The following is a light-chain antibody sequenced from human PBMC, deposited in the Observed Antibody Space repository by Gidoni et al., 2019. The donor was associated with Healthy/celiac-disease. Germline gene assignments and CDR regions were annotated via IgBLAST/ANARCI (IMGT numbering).Light chain of an antibody. CDR1: QSVSSY. CDR2: DAS. V-gene: IGKV3-11*01. Sequence: EIVLTQSPATLSLSPGERATLSCRASQSVSSYLAWYQQKPGQAPRLLIYDASNRATGLPARFSGSGSGTDFALTISSLEPEDFAVYYCQQRSNWPPGVTFGPGTKVDIK. CDR3: QQRSNWPPGVT. J-gene: IGKJ3*01.